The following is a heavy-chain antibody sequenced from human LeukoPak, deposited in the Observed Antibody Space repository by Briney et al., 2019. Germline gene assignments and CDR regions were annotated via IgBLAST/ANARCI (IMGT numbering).Heavy chain of an antibody. CDR3: ARVLSGRGSLYSYYYYMDV. V-gene: IGHV3-53*01. J-gene: IGHJ6*03. Sequence: GGSLRLSCAASGFTVSSNYMSWVRQAPGTGLEWVSVIYSGGRSYYADSVKGRFTISRDNSKNTLYLQTNSLRAEDTAVYYCARVLSGRGSLYSYYYYMDVWGKGTTVTISS. CDR1: GFTVSSNY. D-gene: IGHD3-10*01. CDR2: IYSGGRS.